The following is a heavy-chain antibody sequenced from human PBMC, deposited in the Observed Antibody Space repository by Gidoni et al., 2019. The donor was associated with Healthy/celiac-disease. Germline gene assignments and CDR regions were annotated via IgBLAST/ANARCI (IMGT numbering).Heavy chain of an antibody. CDR2: IRSKANSYAT. J-gene: IGHJ6*02. CDR3: TRQGKWELPDYYYYGMDV. V-gene: IGHV3-73*01. Sequence: EVQLVESGGGLVQPGGSLKLSCAASGFTFSGSAMHWVRQASGKGLEWVGRIRSKANSYATAYAASVKGRFTISRDDSKNTAYLQMNSLKTEDTAVYYCTRQGKWELPDYYYYGMDVWGQGTTVTVSS. D-gene: IGHD1-26*01. CDR1: GFTFSGSA.